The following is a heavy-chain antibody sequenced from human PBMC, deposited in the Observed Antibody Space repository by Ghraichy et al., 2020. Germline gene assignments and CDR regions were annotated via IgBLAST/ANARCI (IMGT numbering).Heavy chain of an antibody. Sequence: GESLNISCAASGFTFSSYSMNWVRQAPGKGLEWVSSISSSSSYIYYADSVKGRFTISRDNAKNSLYLQMNSLRAEDTAVYYCARNSPQVGATTPHYFDYWGQGTLVTVSS. CDR3: ARNSPQVGATTPHYFDY. CDR1: GFTFSSYS. V-gene: IGHV3-21*01. CDR2: ISSSSSYI. J-gene: IGHJ4*02. D-gene: IGHD1-26*01.